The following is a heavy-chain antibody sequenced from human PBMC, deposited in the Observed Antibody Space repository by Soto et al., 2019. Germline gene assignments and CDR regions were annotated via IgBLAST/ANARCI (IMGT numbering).Heavy chain of an antibody. J-gene: IGHJ4*02. CDR3: ARVVTRYSTPFFDY. CDR1: GYTFTGYY. D-gene: IGHD6-13*01. Sequence: QVQLVQSGAEVKKPGASVKVSCKASGYTFTGYYMHWVRQAPGQGLEWMGWINPNSGGTNYAQKVQGRVTMTRDTSISKAYRELSRLRSDDTAVYYCARVVTRYSTPFFDYWGQGTLVTVSS. V-gene: IGHV1-2*02. CDR2: INPNSGGT.